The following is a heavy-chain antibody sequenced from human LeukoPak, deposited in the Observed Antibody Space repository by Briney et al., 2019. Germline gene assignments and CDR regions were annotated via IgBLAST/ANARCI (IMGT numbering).Heavy chain of an antibody. CDR2: IKRESDGGTT. J-gene: IGHJ4*02. V-gene: IGHV3-15*01. Sequence: PGGSLRLSCAASGFTFDIYRMNWVRQAPGKGLEWIGHIKRESDGGTTEYAAPVKGRFTISRDDSKNTVYLQINSLKTEDTAVYYCATPGGNWNYFDYWGQGTLVTVSS. D-gene: IGHD1-1*01. CDR1: GFTFDIYR. CDR3: ATPGGNWNYFDY.